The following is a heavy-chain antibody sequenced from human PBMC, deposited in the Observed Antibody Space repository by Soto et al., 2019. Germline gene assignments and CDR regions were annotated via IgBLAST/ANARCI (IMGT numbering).Heavy chain of an antibody. CDR1: GFTFSSYG. CDR2: ISYDGSNK. Sequence: GGSLRLSCAASGFTFSSYGMHWVRQAPGKGLEWVAVISYDGSNKYYADSVKGRFTISRDNSKNTLYLQMNSLRAEDTAVYYCARDGVDYSNMYYYYYGMDVWGQGTTVTVSS. V-gene: IGHV3-30*03. CDR3: ARDGVDYSNMYYYYYGMDV. J-gene: IGHJ6*02. D-gene: IGHD4-4*01.